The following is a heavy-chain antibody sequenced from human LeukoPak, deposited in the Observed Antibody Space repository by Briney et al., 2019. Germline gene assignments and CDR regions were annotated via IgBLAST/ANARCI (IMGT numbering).Heavy chain of an antibody. V-gene: IGHV3-74*01. CDR2: INSDGSST. CDR3: ASPIAARPVSYCGSGSYEDY. Sequence: GGSLRLSCAASGFTFSSYWMHWVRQAPGKGLVWVSRINSDGSSTSYADSVKGRFTISRDNAKNTLYLQMNSLRAEDTAVYYCASPIAARPVSYCGSGSYEDYWGQGTLVTVSS. D-gene: IGHD3-10*01. J-gene: IGHJ4*02. CDR1: GFTFSSYW.